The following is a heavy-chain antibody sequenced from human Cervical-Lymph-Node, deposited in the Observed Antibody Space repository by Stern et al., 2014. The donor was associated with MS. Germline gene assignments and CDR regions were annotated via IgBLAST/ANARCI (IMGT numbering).Heavy chain of an antibody. CDR1: GGTFSSSD. CDR2: INPIIGTA. Sequence: QVQLVQSGAEVQKPGSSVKVSCRASGGTFSSSDISWGRHAPGQGLEWMGGINPIIGTANYAQKYQGRVTITADESTSTAYMELSRLRSEDTAIYYCALGGFGHYFEYWGQGTLVTVSS. J-gene: IGHJ4*02. D-gene: IGHD3-10*01. CDR3: ALGGFGHYFEY. V-gene: IGHV1-69*01.